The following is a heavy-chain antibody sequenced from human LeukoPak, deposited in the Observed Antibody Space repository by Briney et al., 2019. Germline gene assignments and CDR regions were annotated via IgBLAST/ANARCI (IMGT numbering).Heavy chain of an antibody. CDR1: GGSFSGYY. J-gene: IGHJ4*02. Sequence: PSETLSLTCAVYGGSFSGYYWSWIRQPPGKGLEWIGYIYYSGSTNYNPSLKSRVTISVDTSKNQFSLKLSSVTAVDTAVYYCARGAAADFDYWGQGTLVTVSS. CDR2: IYYSGST. CDR3: ARGAAADFDY. V-gene: IGHV4-59*01. D-gene: IGHD6-13*01.